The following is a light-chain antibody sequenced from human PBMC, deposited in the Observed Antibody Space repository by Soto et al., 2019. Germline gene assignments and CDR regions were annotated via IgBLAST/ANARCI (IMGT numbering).Light chain of an antibody. CDR1: QTISIW. V-gene: IGKV1-5*01. CDR2: DAS. CDR3: QQYNSCRT. J-gene: IGKJ1*01. Sequence: DIQMTQSPSTLSASVGYRVTITCRASQTISIWLAWYQQKPGKAPELLIYDASILKSGVPSRFSGSESWTECTLSISSLQPDDSASYYCQQYNSCRTFGEGTKV.